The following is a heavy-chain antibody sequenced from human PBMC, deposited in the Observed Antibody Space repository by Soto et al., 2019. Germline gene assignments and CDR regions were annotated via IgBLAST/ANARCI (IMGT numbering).Heavy chain of an antibody. D-gene: IGHD3-22*01. CDR3: ARYRSGTQYYYDSSGPPDY. V-gene: IGHV3-11*01. CDR1: GFTFSDYY. J-gene: IGHJ4*02. Sequence: GGSLRLSCAASGFTFSDYYMSWIRQAPGKGLEWVSYISISGSTIYYADSVKGRFTISRDNAKNSLYLQMNSLRAEDTAVYYCARYRSGTQYYYDSSGPPDYWGQGTLVTVSS. CDR2: ISISGSTI.